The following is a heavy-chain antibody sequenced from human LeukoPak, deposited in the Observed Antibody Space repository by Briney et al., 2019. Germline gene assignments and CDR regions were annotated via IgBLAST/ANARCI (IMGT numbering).Heavy chain of an antibody. V-gene: IGHV4-34*01. CDR2: INHSGST. Sequence: PSETLSLTCAVYGGSFSGYYWSWIRQPPGKGLEWIGEINHSGSTNYNPSLKSRVTISVDTSKNQFSLKLSSVTAVDTAVYYCARHLSRSALFDYWGQGTLVTVSS. D-gene: IGHD3-3*02. J-gene: IGHJ4*02. CDR3: ARHLSRSALFDY. CDR1: GGSFSGYY.